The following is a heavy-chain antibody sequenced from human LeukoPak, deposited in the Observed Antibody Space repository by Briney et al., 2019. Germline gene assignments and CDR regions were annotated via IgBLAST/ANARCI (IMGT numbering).Heavy chain of an antibody. CDR2: IGRTGEDT. CDR1: GFTFSTYA. J-gene: IGHJ4*02. Sequence: GGSLRLSCAASGFTFSTYAMRWVRQAPGKGLEWVSSIGRTGEDTYYAGSVKGRFTISRDNSKNTLYLQMNSLRAEDTAVYYCARLVSFDYWGQGTLVTVSS. V-gene: IGHV3-23*01. CDR3: ARLVSFDY. D-gene: IGHD2-21*01.